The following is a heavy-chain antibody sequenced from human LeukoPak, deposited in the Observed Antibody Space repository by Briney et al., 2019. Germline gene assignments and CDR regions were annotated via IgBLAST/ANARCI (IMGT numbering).Heavy chain of an antibody. V-gene: IGHV3-23*01. CDR2: ISGGGDNT. CDR3: AKDPFHWGTIYFDY. CDR1: GFTFNSYA. J-gene: IGHJ4*02. D-gene: IGHD7-27*01. Sequence: PGGSLRLSCAVSGFTFNSYAMSWVRQAPGKGLEWVSSISGGGDNTFYADSVKGRFTISRDNSKSTLYLQINSLRAEDTALYYCAKDPFHWGTIYFDYWGQGTLVTVSS.